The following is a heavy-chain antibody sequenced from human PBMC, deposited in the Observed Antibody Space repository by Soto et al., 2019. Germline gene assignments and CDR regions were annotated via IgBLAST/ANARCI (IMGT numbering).Heavy chain of an antibody. CDR1: GFTFSSYW. D-gene: IGHD6-6*01. J-gene: IGHJ6*02. CDR2: IKQDGSEK. CDR3: ARDEGWIAARPGVARGYYYYGMGV. Sequence: PGGSLRLSCAASGFTFSSYWMSWVRQAPGKGLEWVANIKQDGSEKYYVDSVKGRFTISRDNAKNSLYLQMNSLRAEDTAVYYCARDEGWIAARPGVARGYYYYGMGVWGQGTTVTVSS. V-gene: IGHV3-7*01.